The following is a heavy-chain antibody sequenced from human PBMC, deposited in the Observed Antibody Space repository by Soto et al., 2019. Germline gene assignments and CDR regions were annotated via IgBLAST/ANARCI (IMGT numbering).Heavy chain of an antibody. CDR3: AREGDYDFWSGWTLDY. V-gene: IGHV1-18*01. D-gene: IGHD3-3*01. J-gene: IGHJ4*02. CDR2: ISAYNGNT. Sequence: QVQLVHSGAEVKKPGASVKVSCKASGYTFTSYGISWVRQAPGQGLEWLGWISAYNGNTNYAQKLQGRVTMTTDTSTSTAYMELRSLRSDDTAVYYCAREGDYDFWSGWTLDYWGQGTLVTVSS. CDR1: GYTFTSYG.